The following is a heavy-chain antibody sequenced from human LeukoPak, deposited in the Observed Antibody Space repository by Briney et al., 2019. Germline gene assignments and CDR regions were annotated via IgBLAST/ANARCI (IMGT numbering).Heavy chain of an antibody. D-gene: IGHD3-9*01. CDR3: ARRHYEILSGYPS. J-gene: IGHJ4*02. CDR1: GGSFSSTSYY. Sequence: SETLSLTCSVSGGSFSSTSYYWGWIRQPPGKGLEWIANIYHTGSTYYNPSLKSRVIISVDTSANQFSLKLNSVTAADTAVYYCARRHYEILSGYPSWGQGILVTVSS. V-gene: IGHV4-39*01. CDR2: IYHTGST.